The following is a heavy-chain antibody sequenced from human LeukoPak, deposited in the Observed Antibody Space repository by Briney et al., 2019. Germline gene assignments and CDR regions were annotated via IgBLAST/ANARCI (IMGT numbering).Heavy chain of an antibody. CDR2: INHSGST. V-gene: IGHV4-34*01. J-gene: IGHJ5*02. D-gene: IGHD6-19*01. Sequence: SETLSLTCAVYGGSFSGYYWSWIRQPPGKGLEWIGEINHSGSTNYNPSLKSRVTISVDTSKNQFSLKLSSVTAADTAVYYCARANQWPGASFDPWGQGTLVTVSS. CDR3: ARANQWPGASFDP. CDR1: GGSFSGYY.